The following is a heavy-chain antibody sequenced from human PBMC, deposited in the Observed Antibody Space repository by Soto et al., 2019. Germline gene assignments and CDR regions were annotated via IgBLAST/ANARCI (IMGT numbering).Heavy chain of an antibody. V-gene: IGHV3-33*01. Sequence: QVQLVESGGGVVQPGRSLRLSCAASGFTFSSYGMHWVRQAPGKGLEWVAGIWYDGSNKYYADSVKGRFTISRDNSNNTLYLQMNSLRAEDTAVYYCARDHDSSGYSKYYFDYWGQGTLVTVSS. CDR2: IWYDGSNK. D-gene: IGHD3-22*01. CDR3: ARDHDSSGYSKYYFDY. CDR1: GFTFSSYG. J-gene: IGHJ4*02.